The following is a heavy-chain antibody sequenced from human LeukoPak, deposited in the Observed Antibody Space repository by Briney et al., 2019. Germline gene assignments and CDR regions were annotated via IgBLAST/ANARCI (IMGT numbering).Heavy chain of an antibody. CDR3: ARSLPVFVTSSTHFDY. Sequence: ASVKVSCKASGYTFTSYDINWVRQATGQGLEWMGWMNPNSGNTGYAQKFQGRVTMTRNTSISTAYMELSSLRSEDTAVYYCARSLPVFVTSSTHFDYWGQGTPITVSS. D-gene: IGHD3-16*02. CDR1: GYTFTSYD. CDR2: MNPNSGNT. V-gene: IGHV1-8*01. J-gene: IGHJ4*02.